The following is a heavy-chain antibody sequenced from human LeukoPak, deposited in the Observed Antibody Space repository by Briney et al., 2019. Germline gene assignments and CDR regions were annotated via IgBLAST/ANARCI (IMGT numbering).Heavy chain of an antibody. V-gene: IGHV4-31*03. Sequence: KPSQTLSLTCSVSGGSITSGAHYWTWIRQHPGKGLEWIGYIYYSGSTYYNPSLKSRVTISVDTSKNQFSLKLSSVTAADTAVYYCARVMWELLHKSLDYWGQGILVTVSS. J-gene: IGHJ4*02. CDR1: GGSITSGAHY. CDR3: ARVMWELLHKSLDY. CDR2: IYYSGST. D-gene: IGHD1-26*01.